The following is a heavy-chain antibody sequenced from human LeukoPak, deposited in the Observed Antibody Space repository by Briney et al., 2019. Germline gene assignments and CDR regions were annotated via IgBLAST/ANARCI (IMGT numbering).Heavy chain of an antibody. Sequence: ASVKVSCKASGYTFTGYYMHWVRQAPGQGLEWMGWIIPNSGGTNYAQKFQGRVTMTRDTSISTAYMELSRLRSDDTAVYYCASLTSGAVACTYYYYYMDVWGKGTTVTVSS. CDR1: GYTFTGYY. V-gene: IGHV1-2*02. CDR3: ASLTSGAVACTYYYYYMDV. D-gene: IGHD6-19*01. CDR2: IIPNSGGT. J-gene: IGHJ6*03.